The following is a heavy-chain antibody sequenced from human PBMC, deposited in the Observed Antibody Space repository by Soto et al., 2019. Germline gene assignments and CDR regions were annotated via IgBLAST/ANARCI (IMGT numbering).Heavy chain of an antibody. V-gene: IGHV3-23*01. CDR1: GFTLSSYV. D-gene: IGHD2-15*01. CDR2: ISGSGASI. CDR3: AKDGLGSCTGGTCYGSDY. Sequence: EVQLLESGGNLVQPGGSLRLSCAASGFTLSSYVMSWVRQAPGKGLEWVSTISGSGASIYDADSVKGRFTISRDNSKNTVYLQMNSLRAEDTAVYYWAKDGLGSCTGGTCYGSDYWGQGTLVTVSS. J-gene: IGHJ4*02.